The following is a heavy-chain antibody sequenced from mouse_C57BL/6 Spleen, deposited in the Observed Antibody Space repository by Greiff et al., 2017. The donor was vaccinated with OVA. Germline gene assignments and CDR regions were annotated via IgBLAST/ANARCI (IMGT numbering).Heavy chain of an antibody. J-gene: IGHJ4*01. CDR3: ARPTGYGSSSYAMDY. CDR2: IDPSDSYT. V-gene: IGHV1-69*01. Sequence: QVQLQQPGAELVMPGASVKLSCKASGYTFTSYWMHWVKQRPGQGLEWIGEIDPSDSYTNYNQKFKGKSTLTVAKSSSTAYMQLSSLTSEDSAVYYCARPTGYGSSSYAMDYWGQGTSVTVSS. CDR1: GYTFTSYW. D-gene: IGHD1-1*01.